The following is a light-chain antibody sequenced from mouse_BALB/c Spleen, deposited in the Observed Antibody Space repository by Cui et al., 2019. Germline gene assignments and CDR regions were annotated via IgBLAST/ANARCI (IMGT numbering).Light chain of an antibody. J-gene: IGKJ5*01. CDR2: GTS. V-gene: IGKV4-61*01. CDR1: SSVSY. Sequence: QIVLTQSPAILSASPGEKVTMTCSASSSVSYMYRYQQKPGSSPKPWIYGTSNLASGVPARFSGSGSGTSYSLTISSMEAEDAATYYCQQYHSYQLTFGAGTKLELK. CDR3: QQYHSYQLT.